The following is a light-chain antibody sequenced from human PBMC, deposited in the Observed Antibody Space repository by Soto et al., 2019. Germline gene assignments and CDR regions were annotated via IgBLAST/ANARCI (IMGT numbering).Light chain of an antibody. J-gene: IGKJ1*01. Sequence: QMTLSPSSLSASVGDRATITCRASQGIRNDLAWYQQKPGKAPNLLIYAASSLQIGVPSRFSGSGSGTDFTLTISSLQPEDFATYYCLHDYNYPRPFGQRTKAAIK. CDR3: LHDYNYPRP. V-gene: IGKV1-6*01. CDR1: QGIRND. CDR2: AAS.